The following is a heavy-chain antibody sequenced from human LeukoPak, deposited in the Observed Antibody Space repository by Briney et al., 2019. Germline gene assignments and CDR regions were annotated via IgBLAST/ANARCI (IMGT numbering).Heavy chain of an antibody. CDR2: IYHSGST. D-gene: IGHD3-10*01. CDR3: AKDGDSKVWFGELLS. J-gene: IGHJ5*02. V-gene: IGHV4-4*02. CDR1: GGSISSSNW. Sequence: SETLSLTCAVSGGSISSSNWWSWVRQPPGKGLEWIGEIYHSGSTNYNPSLKSRVTISVDKSKNQFSLKLSSVTAADTAVYYCAKDGDSKVWFGELLSWGQGTLVTVSS.